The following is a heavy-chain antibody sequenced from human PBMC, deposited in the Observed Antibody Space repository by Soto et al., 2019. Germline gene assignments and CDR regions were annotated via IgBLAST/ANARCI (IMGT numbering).Heavy chain of an antibody. V-gene: IGHV1-69*02. CDR3: ATRYCSGAGCYAGYFQH. D-gene: IGHD2-2*01. Sequence: EASVKVSCKASGGTFSSYTISWVRQAPGQGLEWVGRIIPNLDIANYAQKFQGRVTITADRSTTTAYMELSSLRSEDTAVYYCATRYCSGAGCYAGYFQHWGQGTLVTVSS. CDR2: IIPNLDIA. CDR1: GGTFSSYT. J-gene: IGHJ1*01.